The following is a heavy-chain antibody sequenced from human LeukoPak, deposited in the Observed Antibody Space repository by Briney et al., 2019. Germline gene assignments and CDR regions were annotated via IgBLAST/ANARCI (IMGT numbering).Heavy chain of an antibody. Sequence: GRSLRLSCAASGFTFDDYAMRWVRQAPGKGLEWVSGISWNSGSIGYADSVKGRFTISRDNAKNSLYLQMNSLRAEDMALYYCAKGLVGATTWGFDYWGQGTLVTVSS. CDR3: AKGLVGATTWGFDY. V-gene: IGHV3-9*03. CDR2: ISWNSGSI. CDR1: GFTFDDYA. J-gene: IGHJ4*02. D-gene: IGHD1-26*01.